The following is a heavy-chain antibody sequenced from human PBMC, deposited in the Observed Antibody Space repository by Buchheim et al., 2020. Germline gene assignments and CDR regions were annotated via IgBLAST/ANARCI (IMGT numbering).Heavy chain of an antibody. CDR2: IYYSGSP. D-gene: IGHD2-15*01. Sequence: QLQLQESGPGLVTPSETLSLTCTVSGGSISSSSYYWGWIRQPPGKGLEWIGSIYYSGSPYYNPSLTSRVTISVDTSKNQFSLKLSSVTAADTAVYYCARLAVVVDVPDYWGQGTL. CDR1: GGSISSSSYY. J-gene: IGHJ4*02. V-gene: IGHV4-39*01. CDR3: ARLAVVVDVPDY.